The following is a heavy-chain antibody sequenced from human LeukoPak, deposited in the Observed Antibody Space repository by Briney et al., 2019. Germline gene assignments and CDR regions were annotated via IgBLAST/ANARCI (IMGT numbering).Heavy chain of an antibody. Sequence: SGFTXRDYGMGWVRQAPGKGLEWVSGISGSGSSTYYADSVKGRFTISRDNSKNRMYVQMNSLRGEDTALYYCAXRTGASPYXFDYWGQGILVTVSS. D-gene: IGHD1-1*01. J-gene: IGHJ4*02. CDR1: GFTXRDYG. CDR3: AXRTGASPYXFDY. CDR2: ISGSGSST. V-gene: IGHV3-23*01.